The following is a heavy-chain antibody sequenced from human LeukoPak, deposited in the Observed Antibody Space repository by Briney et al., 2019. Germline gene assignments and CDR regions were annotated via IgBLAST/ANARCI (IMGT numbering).Heavy chain of an antibody. Sequence: ASVTVSCKASGYTFTGYYMHSVRQAPGQGLEWMGWINPNSGGTNYAQKFQGRVTMTRDTSSSTAYMELSRLRSDDTGVYYCARTMYYYDSSGQYYYYGMDVWGQGTTVTVSS. CDR3: ARTMYYYDSSGQYYYYGMDV. CDR1: GYTFTGYY. V-gene: IGHV1-2*02. D-gene: IGHD3-22*01. CDR2: INPNSGGT. J-gene: IGHJ6*02.